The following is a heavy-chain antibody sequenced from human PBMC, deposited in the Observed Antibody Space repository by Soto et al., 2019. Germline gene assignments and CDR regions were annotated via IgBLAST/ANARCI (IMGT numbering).Heavy chain of an antibody. V-gene: IGHV4-39*01. Sequence: SETLSLTCPVSGVSLSSGCYYWSWLRQHPGKGLEWIGYIYYDGNTYYNPSLKSRVTISLDTSKNQFSLRLNSVTAADTAVYYCARSSIVPRLLMYPFDYWGQGTLVTVS. J-gene: IGHJ4*02. D-gene: IGHD2-8*01. CDR3: ARSSIVPRLLMYPFDY. CDR2: IYYDGNT. CDR1: GVSLSSGCYY.